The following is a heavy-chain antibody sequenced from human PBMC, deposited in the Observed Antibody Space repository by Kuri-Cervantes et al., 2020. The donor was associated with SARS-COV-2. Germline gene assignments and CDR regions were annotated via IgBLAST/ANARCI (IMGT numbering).Heavy chain of an antibody. D-gene: IGHD5-24*01. J-gene: IGHJ4*02. CDR2: IYSGGTT. CDR1: GFTVSSNY. CDR3: AKEGGHNEIEY. V-gene: IGHV3-53*01. Sequence: GESLKISCAASGFTVSSNYMSWVRQAPGKGLEWVSVIYSGGTTYYADSVKGRFAISRDNSKNTLSLQLNSLRAEDTAIYYCAKEGGHNEIEYWGQGTLVTVSS.